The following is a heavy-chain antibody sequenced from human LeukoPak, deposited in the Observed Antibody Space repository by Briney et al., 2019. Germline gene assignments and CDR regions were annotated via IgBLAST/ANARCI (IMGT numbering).Heavy chain of an antibody. V-gene: IGHV4-39*07. D-gene: IGHD2-15*01. J-gene: IGHJ5*01. CDR3: VRVLNRLGSWFDS. CDR2: IYYSGST. Sequence: PSETLSLTCTVSGGSISSSSYYWGWIRQPPGKGLEWIGSIYYSGSTNYNPSLEGRATMSVDTSKNQFSLKVTSMTATDTAVYYCVRVLNRLGSWFDSWGQGTLVTVSS. CDR1: GGSISSSSYY.